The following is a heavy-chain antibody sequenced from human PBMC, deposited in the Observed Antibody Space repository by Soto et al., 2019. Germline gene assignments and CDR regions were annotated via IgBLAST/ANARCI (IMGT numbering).Heavy chain of an antibody. V-gene: IGHV3-9*01. J-gene: IGHJ4*02. CDR1: GFTFGDYA. CDR2: ISWNSGNI. Sequence: EVQLEESGGALVQPGRSLRLSCAASGFTFGDYAMHWVRQVLGKGLEWVSSISWNSGNIGYADSVKGRFTTSRDNAKNYLYLQMNSLIPEDTALYYCVRSKGGYSYGPPFDDWGQGTLVTVSS. D-gene: IGHD5-18*01. CDR3: VRSKGGYSYGPPFDD.